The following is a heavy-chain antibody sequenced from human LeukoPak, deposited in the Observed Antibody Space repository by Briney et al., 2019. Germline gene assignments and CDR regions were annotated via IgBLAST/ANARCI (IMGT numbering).Heavy chain of an antibody. Sequence: GGSLRLSCAASGFTFSSYAMSWVRQAPGKGLEWVSSITSSGAATYYADSVKGRFTVSRDNSENTLYLQMNILRAGDTAIYYCTRDRPNYYGSNGHYYRRDGDYWGQGTLVTVSS. J-gene: IGHJ4*02. CDR3: TRDRPNYYGSNGHYYRRDGDY. CDR1: GFTFSSYA. V-gene: IGHV3-23*01. D-gene: IGHD3-22*01. CDR2: ITSSGAAT.